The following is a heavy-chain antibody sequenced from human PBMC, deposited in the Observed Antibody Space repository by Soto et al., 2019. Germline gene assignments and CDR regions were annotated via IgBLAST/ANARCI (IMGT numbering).Heavy chain of an antibody. V-gene: IGHV3-33*01. Sequence: GGSLRLSCAASGFTFSSYGMHWVRQAPGKGLERVAVIWYDGSNKYYADSVKGRFTISRDNSKNTLYLQMNSLRAEDTAVYYCARDTGGVPAAPAYGMDVWGQGTTVTVSS. D-gene: IGHD2-2*01. J-gene: IGHJ6*02. CDR2: IWYDGSNK. CDR3: ARDTGGVPAAPAYGMDV. CDR1: GFTFSSYG.